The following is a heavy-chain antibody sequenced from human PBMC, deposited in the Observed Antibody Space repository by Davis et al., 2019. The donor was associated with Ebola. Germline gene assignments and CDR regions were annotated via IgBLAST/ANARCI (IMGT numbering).Heavy chain of an antibody. J-gene: IGHJ6*02. CDR1: GGSFSGYY. V-gene: IGHV4-34*01. CDR3: ARDYIGIDGSGSYYYYYYGMDV. D-gene: IGHD3-10*01. CDR2: INHSGST. Sequence: MPSETLSLTCAVYGGSFSGYYWSWIRQPPGKGLEWIGEINHSGSTNYNPSLKSRVTISVDTSKNQFSLKLSSVTAADTAVYYCARDYIGIDGSGSYYYYYYGMDVWGQGTTVTVSS.